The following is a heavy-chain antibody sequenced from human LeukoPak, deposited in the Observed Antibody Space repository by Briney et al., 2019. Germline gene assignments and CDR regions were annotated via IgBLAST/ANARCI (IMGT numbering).Heavy chain of an antibody. Sequence: GGSLRLSCAASGFTVSTNYMTWVRQAPGKGLEWVAVIWYDGSNKYYADSVKGRFTISRDNSKNTPYLQMNSLRAEDTAVYYCARDRDLYYFDYWGQGTLVTVSS. J-gene: IGHJ4*02. CDR3: ARDRDLYYFDY. CDR2: IWYDGSNK. V-gene: IGHV3-33*08. CDR1: GFTVSTNY.